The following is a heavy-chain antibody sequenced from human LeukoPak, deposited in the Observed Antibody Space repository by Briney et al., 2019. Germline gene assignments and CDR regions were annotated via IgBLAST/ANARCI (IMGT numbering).Heavy chain of an antibody. CDR1: GGSISSYY. CDR3: AREYCSGGSCLIDY. J-gene: IGHJ4*02. D-gene: IGHD2-15*01. Sequence: SETLSLTCTVSGGSISSYYWSWIRQPPGKGLEWIGYIYYSGSTNYNPSLKSRVTRSVNTSKNQFSLQLSSVTAADTAFYYCAREYCSGGSCLIDYWGQGTLVTVSS. CDR2: IYYSGST. V-gene: IGHV4-59*01.